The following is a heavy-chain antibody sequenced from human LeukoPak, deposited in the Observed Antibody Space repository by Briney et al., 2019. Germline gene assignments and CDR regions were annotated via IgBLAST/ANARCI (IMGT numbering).Heavy chain of an antibody. D-gene: IGHD3-22*01. J-gene: IGHJ4*02. Sequence: GGSLRLSCAASGFTFSSYTMNWVRQAPGKGLEWVSSISSSSSYIYYADSVKGRFTISRDNAKNSLYLQMNSLRAEDTAVYYCVDDSSGYYAYWGQGTLVTVSP. CDR3: VDDSSGYYAY. CDR1: GFTFSSYT. V-gene: IGHV3-21*01. CDR2: ISSSSSYI.